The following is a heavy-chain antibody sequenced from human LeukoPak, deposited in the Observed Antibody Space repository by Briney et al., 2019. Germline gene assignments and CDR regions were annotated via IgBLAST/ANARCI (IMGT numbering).Heavy chain of an antibody. Sequence: PSETLSLTCIVSAGSISSTGYYWGWIRQSPGKGLEWVGSVYYVGNAYYRPSLLSRATITIDTSKTHISLRLTSVTATDTGIYYCATRDEGSHFETWGQGALVTVSS. CDR2: VYYVGNA. CDR3: ATRDEGSHFET. CDR1: AGSISSTGYY. J-gene: IGHJ5*02. D-gene: IGHD3-10*01. V-gene: IGHV4-39*02.